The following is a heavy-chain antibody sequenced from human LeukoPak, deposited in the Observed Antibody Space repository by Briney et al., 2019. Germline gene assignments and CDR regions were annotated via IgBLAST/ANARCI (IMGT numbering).Heavy chain of an antibody. CDR1: GGSISSSSYY. Sequence: SETLSLTCTVSGGSISSSSYYWGWIRQPPGKGLEWIGSIYYSGSTYYNPSLKSRVTISVDTSKNQFSLKLSSVTAADTAVYYCARQQSGSYLVDFDYWGQGTLVTVFS. D-gene: IGHD1-26*01. V-gene: IGHV4-39*01. CDR3: ARQQSGSYLVDFDY. CDR2: IYYSGST. J-gene: IGHJ4*02.